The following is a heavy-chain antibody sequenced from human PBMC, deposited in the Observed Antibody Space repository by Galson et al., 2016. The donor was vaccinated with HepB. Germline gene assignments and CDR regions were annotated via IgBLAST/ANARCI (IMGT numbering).Heavy chain of an antibody. J-gene: IGHJ4*02. CDR2: IRYDGSNE. CDR3: AKIPAGSYYDILTGPWG. Sequence: SLRLSCAASGFTFSSFGVHWVRQAPGKGLEWVALIRYDGSNEQYADSVKGRFTISRDNSKNTLYLQMNGLRAEDTAVYYCAKIPAGSYYDILTGPWGWGQGTLVIASS. V-gene: IGHV3-30*02. D-gene: IGHD3-9*01. CDR1: GFTFSSFG.